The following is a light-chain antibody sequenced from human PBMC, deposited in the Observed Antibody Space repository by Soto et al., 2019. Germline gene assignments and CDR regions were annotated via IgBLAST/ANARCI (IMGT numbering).Light chain of an antibody. CDR3: ATWDDSLNAWV. CDR2: SNN. V-gene: IGLV1-44*01. CDR1: RSNIGNNP. J-gene: IGLJ3*02. Sequence: QSVLTQPPSASGTPGQRVTISCSGSRSNIGNNPVNWYQQLPGTAPKLLIHSNNQGPSGVPYRFSGSSSGTSDSLVISGLQSEDEATYYCATWDDSLNAWVFGGGTKVTVL.